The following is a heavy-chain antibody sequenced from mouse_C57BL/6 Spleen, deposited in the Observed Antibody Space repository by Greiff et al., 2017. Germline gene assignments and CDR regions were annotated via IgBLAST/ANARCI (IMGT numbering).Heavy chain of an antibody. J-gene: IGHJ3*01. CDR1: GYAFTNYL. Sequence: VQLQQSGAELVRPGTSVKVSCKASGYAFTNYLIEWVKQRPGQGLEWIGGINPGSGGTNYNEKVKGKATLTAAKSSSTAYMQLSSLTSEDSAVYFCARKVANWGPWFAYWGQGTLVTVSA. CDR3: ARKVANWGPWFAY. V-gene: IGHV1-54*01. CDR2: INPGSGGT. D-gene: IGHD4-1*01.